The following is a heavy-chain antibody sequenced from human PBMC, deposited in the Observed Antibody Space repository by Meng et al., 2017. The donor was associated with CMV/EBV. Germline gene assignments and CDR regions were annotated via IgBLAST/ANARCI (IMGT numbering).Heavy chain of an antibody. CDR3: ARNWRDGHTLDPFNI. V-gene: IGHV1-2*02. CDR1: GYSFSDYY. D-gene: IGHD5-24*01. CDR2: INPNSGGT. J-gene: IGHJ3*02. Sequence: ASVKVSCKASGYSFSDYYMHWVRQAPGQGLEWMGWINPNSGGTNYAQKFQGRVTMTRDTSISTAYVELSRLSSDDTAVYYCARNWRDGHTLDPFNIWVQGTMVTVSS.